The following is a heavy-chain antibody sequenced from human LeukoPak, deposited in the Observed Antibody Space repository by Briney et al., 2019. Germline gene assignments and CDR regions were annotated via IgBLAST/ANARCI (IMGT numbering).Heavy chain of an antibody. V-gene: IGHV4-59*01. CDR2: IYYSGSA. J-gene: IGHJ5*02. CDR1: GGSISSYY. D-gene: IGHD3-16*02. CDR3: ARGFLMRGSYHWFDP. Sequence: SETLSLTCTVSGGSISSYYWNWIRQPPGKGLEWIGYIYYSGSADYNPSLKSRVTISVDTSKNNFSLRLSSVTAADTAMYYCARGFLMRGSYHWFDPWGQGTLVTVSS.